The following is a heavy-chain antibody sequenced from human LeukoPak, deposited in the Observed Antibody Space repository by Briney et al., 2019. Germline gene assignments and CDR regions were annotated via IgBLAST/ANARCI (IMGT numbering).Heavy chain of an antibody. CDR3: AKDRSAMIVVVFDAFDI. V-gene: IGHV3-30*18. D-gene: IGHD3-22*01. Sequence: GRSLRLSCAASGFTFSSYGMHWVRQAPGKGLEWVAVISYDGSNKYYADSVKGRFTISRDNSKNTLYLQMNSLRAEDTAVYYCAKDRSAMIVVVFDAFDIWGQGTMVTVSS. J-gene: IGHJ3*02. CDR2: ISYDGSNK. CDR1: GFTFSSYG.